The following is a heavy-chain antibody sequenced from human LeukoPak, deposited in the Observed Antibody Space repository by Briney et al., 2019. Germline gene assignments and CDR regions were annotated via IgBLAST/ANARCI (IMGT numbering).Heavy chain of an antibody. D-gene: IGHD1-26*01. J-gene: IGHJ6*03. CDR3: AKVYSSGSYSIRGYYYYYYMDV. CDR2: ISYDGSNK. CDR1: GFTFSSYA. V-gene: IGHV3-30*04. Sequence: PGRSLRLSCAASGFTFSSYAMHWVRQAPGKGLEWVAVISYDGSNKYYADSVKGRFTISRDNSKNTLYLQMNSLRAEDTAVYYCAKVYSSGSYSIRGYYYYYYMDVWGKGTTVTVSS.